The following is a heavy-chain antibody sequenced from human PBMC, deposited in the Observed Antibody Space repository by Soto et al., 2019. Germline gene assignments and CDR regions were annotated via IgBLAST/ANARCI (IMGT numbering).Heavy chain of an antibody. J-gene: IGHJ4*02. V-gene: IGHV1-3*01. CDR3: ASDCSGGLQEYFDH. CDR1: GCTFPTYA. Sequence: GAVKVTCKGSGCTFPTYALHWVRQAPGQRLEWMGWINAGNGDTKYSHRFPGRLTMTRDASASIVYMELSRLTSEDTAVFYCASDCSGGLQEYFDHWGQGALVTVSS. CDR2: INAGNGDT. D-gene: IGHD2-15*01.